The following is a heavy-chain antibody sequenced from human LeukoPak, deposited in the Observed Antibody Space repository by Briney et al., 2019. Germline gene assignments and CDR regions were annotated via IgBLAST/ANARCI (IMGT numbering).Heavy chain of an antibody. D-gene: IGHD5-12*01. CDR3: AKDDAWLRYAC. J-gene: IGHJ4*02. Sequence: GGSLRLSCAASGFTFSDYYMNWVRQAPGKGLEWVSGISPSGDITYYADSVKGRFTVSRDSFKNTLYLQMNSLRTEDTAVYFCAKDDAWLRYACWGPGTLVTVSS. V-gene: IGHV3-23*01. CDR1: GFTFSDYY. CDR2: ISPSGDIT.